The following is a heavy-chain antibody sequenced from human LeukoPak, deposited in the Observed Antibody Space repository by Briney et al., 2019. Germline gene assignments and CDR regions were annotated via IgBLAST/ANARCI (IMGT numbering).Heavy chain of an antibody. CDR2: ISYDGSNK. CDR1: GFTFSSYA. J-gene: IGHJ4*02. V-gene: IGHV3-30-3*01. Sequence: ALRLSCAASGFTFSSYAMHWVRQAPGKGLEWVAVISYDGSNKYYADSVKGRFTISRDNSKNTLYLQMNSLRAEDTAVYYCASPSATVTTLDYRGQGTLVTVSS. CDR3: ASPSATVTTLDY. D-gene: IGHD4-4*01.